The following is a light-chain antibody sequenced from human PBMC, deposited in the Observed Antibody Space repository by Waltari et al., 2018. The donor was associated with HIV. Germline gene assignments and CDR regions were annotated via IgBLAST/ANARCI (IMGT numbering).Light chain of an antibody. V-gene: IGLV1-44*01. CDR2: SNS. CDR1: RSNIGRNT. CDR3: AAWDDSLTGSHVI. J-gene: IGLJ2*01. Sequence: QSVLSQPPSASGTPGQRVTISCSGSRSNIGRNTVHWYQPLPGTAPKLLIYSNSQRPSGVPDRFSGSKSGTSASLAISGLQSEDEAEYYCAAWDDSLTGSHVIFGGGTKLTVL.